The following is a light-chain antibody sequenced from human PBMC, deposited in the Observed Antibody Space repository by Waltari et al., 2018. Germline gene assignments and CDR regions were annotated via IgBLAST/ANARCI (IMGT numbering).Light chain of an antibody. Sequence: TQSPSVSVTAGQTASVSCGAYNIEKKSVHWYPQQPGQAPKSVITYDDDRPPGIPQRFSGSNSGNAAILTISRVEAGDEADYYCQVWDSDAGQPLFGGGTKLTV. J-gene: IGLJ2*01. CDR3: QVWDSDAGQPL. V-gene: IGLV3-21*01. CDR1: NIEKKS. CDR2: YDD.